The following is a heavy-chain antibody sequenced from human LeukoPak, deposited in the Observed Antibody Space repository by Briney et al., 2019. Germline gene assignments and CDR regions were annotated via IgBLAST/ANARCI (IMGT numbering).Heavy chain of an antibody. Sequence: ASVKVSCKASGYTSTGYYMHWVRQAPGQGLEWMGWINPNSGGTNYAQKFQGRVTMTRDTSISTAYMELSRLRSDDTAVYYCARGDYGSNYFDYWGQGTLVTVSS. J-gene: IGHJ4*02. V-gene: IGHV1-2*02. CDR3: ARGDYGSNYFDY. CDR1: GYTSTGYY. CDR2: INPNSGGT. D-gene: IGHD4-17*01.